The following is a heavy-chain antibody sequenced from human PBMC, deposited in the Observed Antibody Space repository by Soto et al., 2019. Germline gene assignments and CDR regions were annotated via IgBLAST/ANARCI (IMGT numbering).Heavy chain of an antibody. V-gene: IGHV3-30-3*01. CDR2: ISYDGSNK. CDR1: GFNFSSYA. CDR3: ARDGGIAYDFDY. J-gene: IGHJ4*02. D-gene: IGHD6-13*01. Sequence: PGGSLRLSSAASGFNFSSYAMHWVRQAPGKGLEWVAVISYDGSNKYYADSVKGRFTISRDNSKNTLYLQMNSLRAEDTAVYYCARDGGIAYDFDYWGQGTLVTVSS.